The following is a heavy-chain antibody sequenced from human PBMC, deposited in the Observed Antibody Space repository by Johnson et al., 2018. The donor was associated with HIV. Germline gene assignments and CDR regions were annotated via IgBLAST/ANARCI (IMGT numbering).Heavy chain of an antibody. D-gene: IGHD6-13*01. Sequence: QMSLMESGGGVVQPGRSLRLSCAASGFTFSSYAMHWVRQPPGKGLEWVAVISYGGNKQYYAASVKGRFTLSRDRSKTTLYLQMNSLRDEDTAVYYCAKNFGKILAAGGLEVGDAFDIWGQGTMVTVSS. CDR2: ISYGGNKQ. CDR1: GFTFSSYA. CDR3: AKNFGKILAAGGLEVGDAFDI. J-gene: IGHJ3*02. V-gene: IGHV3-30-3*02.